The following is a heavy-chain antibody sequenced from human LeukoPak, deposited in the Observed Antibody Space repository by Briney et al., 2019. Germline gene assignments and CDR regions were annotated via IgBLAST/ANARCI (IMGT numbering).Heavy chain of an antibody. V-gene: IGHV4-59*11. Sequence: SETLSLTCSVSGGSISSHYWSWIRQPPGKGLEWIGYIYYSGSTNYNPSLKSRVTISVDTSKNQFSLKLSSVTAADTAVYYCARDNSSGWYYFDYWGQGTLVTVSS. CDR3: ARDNSSGWYYFDY. D-gene: IGHD6-19*01. CDR2: IYYSGST. J-gene: IGHJ4*02. CDR1: GGSISSHY.